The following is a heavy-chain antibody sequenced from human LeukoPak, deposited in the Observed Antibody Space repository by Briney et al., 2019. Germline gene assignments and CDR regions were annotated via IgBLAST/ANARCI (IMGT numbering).Heavy chain of an antibody. J-gene: IGHJ4*02. CDR3: ARGYFDY. CDR2: IYYSGST. Sequence: KPSETLSLTCTVSGGSISSSSYYWGWIRQPPGKGLEWIGSIYYSGSTYYNPSLKSRVTISVDTSKNQFSLKLSSVTAADTAVYHCARGYFDYWGQGTLVTVSS. V-gene: IGHV4-39*07. CDR1: GGSISSSSYY.